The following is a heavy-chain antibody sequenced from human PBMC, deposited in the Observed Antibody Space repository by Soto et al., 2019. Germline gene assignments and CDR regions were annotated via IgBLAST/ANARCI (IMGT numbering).Heavy chain of an antibody. CDR1: GFTFSDHY. V-gene: IGHV3-72*01. D-gene: IGHD1-26*01. Sequence: EVQLVESGGGLVQPGGSLRLSCAASGFTFSDHYMDWVRQAPGKGLEWVGRTRNKANSYTTEYAASVKGRFTISRDDSKNSLYLQMNSLKTEDTAVYYCARDDSGSYLAAFDIWGQGTMVTVSS. J-gene: IGHJ3*02. CDR3: ARDDSGSYLAAFDI. CDR2: TRNKANSYTT.